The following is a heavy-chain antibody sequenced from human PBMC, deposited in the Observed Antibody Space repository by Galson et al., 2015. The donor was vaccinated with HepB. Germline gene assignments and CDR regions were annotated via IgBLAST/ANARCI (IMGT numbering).Heavy chain of an antibody. CDR1: GFTFSSYA. J-gene: IGHJ4*02. D-gene: IGHD3-10*01. CDR2: ISGSGGST. V-gene: IGHV3-23*01. CDR3: AKETPGSGSYYLAVGYYFDY. Sequence: SLRLSCAASGFTFSSYAMSWVRQAPGKGLEWVSAISGSGGSTYYADSVKGRFTISRDNSKNTLYLQMNSLRAEDTAVYYCAKETPGSGSYYLAVGYYFDYWGQGTLVTVSS.